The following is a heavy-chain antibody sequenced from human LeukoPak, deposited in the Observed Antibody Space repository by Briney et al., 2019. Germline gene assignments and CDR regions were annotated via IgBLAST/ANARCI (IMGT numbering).Heavy chain of an antibody. Sequence: GGSLRLSCAASGFTFSSYGMHWVRQAPGKGLEWVAVISYDGSNKYHADSVKGRFTISRDNSKNTLYLQMNSLRAEDTAVYYCAKTGGGRYYDILTGYSYFDYWGQGTLVTVSS. CDR2: ISYDGSNK. CDR3: AKTGGGRYYDILTGYSYFDY. J-gene: IGHJ4*02. CDR1: GFTFSSYG. D-gene: IGHD3-9*01. V-gene: IGHV3-30*18.